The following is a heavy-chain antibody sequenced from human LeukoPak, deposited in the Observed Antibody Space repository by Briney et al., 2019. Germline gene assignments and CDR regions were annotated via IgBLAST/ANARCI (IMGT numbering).Heavy chain of an antibody. D-gene: IGHD6-13*01. CDR3: ARAAAAAGGQYFDY. J-gene: IGHJ4*02. CDR1: GGSISTYY. CDR2: IYTNENT. V-gene: IGHV4-4*07. Sequence: SETLSLTCTVSGGSISTYYWSWIRQPAGKGLEWIGRIYTNENTNYNPSLRSRVTMSVDTSKNQFSLTLSSVTAADTAVYYCARAAAAAGGQYFDYWGQGTLVAVSS.